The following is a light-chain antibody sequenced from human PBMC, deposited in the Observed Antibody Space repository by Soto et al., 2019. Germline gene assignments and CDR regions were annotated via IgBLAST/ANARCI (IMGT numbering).Light chain of an antibody. CDR1: SSNIGSNY. CDR3: GTWDGSLSAGA. CDR2: ENN. J-gene: IGLJ2*01. V-gene: IGLV1-51*02. Sequence: QSVLTQPPSVSAAPGQKVTISCSGSSSNIGSNYVSWYQQLPGTAPKLLIYENNKRPSGIPDRFSGSKSGTSATLGITGLQTGDEADYYCGTWDGSLSAGAFGGGTKLTVL.